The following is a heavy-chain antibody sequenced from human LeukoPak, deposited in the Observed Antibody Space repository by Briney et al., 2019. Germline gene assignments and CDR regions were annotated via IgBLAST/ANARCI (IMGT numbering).Heavy chain of an antibody. CDR2: ISYSGST. Sequence: SETLSLTCSVSGGPTSSYYWSWIRQPPGKELEWIGYISYSGSTNYNPSLKGRVTISVDTSKNQFSLKLSSMTAADTAVYYCARDPGDFWSGPYYWGQGTLVTVSS. V-gene: IGHV4-59*12. CDR1: GGPTSSYY. J-gene: IGHJ4*02. CDR3: ARDPGDFWSGPYY. D-gene: IGHD3-3*01.